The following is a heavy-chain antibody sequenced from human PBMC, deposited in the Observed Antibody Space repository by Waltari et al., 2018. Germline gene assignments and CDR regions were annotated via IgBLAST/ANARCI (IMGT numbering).Heavy chain of an antibody. V-gene: IGHV3-66*01. CDR1: GFTVSSNY. J-gene: IGHJ5*02. Sequence: EVQLVESGGGLVQPGGSLRLSCAASGFTVSSNYMSWVRQAPGKGLEWVSVIYVVGSTYYADSVKGGFTISRDNSKNTLYLQMNSLRAEDTAVYYCARDRGQQLVTNWFDPWGQGTLVTVSS. CDR3: ARDRGQQLVTNWFDP. CDR2: IYVVGST. D-gene: IGHD6-13*01.